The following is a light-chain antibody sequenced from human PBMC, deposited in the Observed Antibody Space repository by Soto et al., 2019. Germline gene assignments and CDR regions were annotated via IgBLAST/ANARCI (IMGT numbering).Light chain of an antibody. CDR1: SSDIGGYNY. J-gene: IGLJ1*01. CDR2: EVG. Sequence: QSVLTQPASVSGSPGQSITISCTGTSSDIGGYNYVSWYQHHPGKAPRLIIYEVGQRPSGVPDRFSGSKSGNTASLTISGLQAADEADYYCSSYAGSNTFVFGSGTKVTVL. V-gene: IGLV2-14*01. CDR3: SSYAGSNTFV.